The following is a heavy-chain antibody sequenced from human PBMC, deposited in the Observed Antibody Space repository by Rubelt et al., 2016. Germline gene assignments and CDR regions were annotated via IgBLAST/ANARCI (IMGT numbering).Heavy chain of an antibody. CDR3: AIAVAGGRRDGQKNYYYYYVMDV. D-gene: IGHD6-19*01. V-gene: IGHV1-69*12. Sequence: QVQLVQSGAEVKRPGSSVRISCKASGDTFSTYGISWVRQAPGQGLEWMGGIIVDFGTTDYAEKVQGRVTITADESRSTAYMELSSLRSEDTAVYYGAIAVAGGRRDGQKNYYYYYVMDVWGQGTAVTVSS. CDR2: IIVDFGTT. J-gene: IGHJ6*02. CDR1: GDTFSTYG.